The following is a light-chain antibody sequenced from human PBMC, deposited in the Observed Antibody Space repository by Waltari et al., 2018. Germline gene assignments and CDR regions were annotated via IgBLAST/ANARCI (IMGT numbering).Light chain of an antibody. CDR1: SSDIGDSDY. CDR2: EVT. Sequence: QSALTQPPSASGSLGQSVTISCTGTSSDIGDSDYVSWYQQYPGKAPTVIIYEVTKRPSGAPDRFSGTKSGTTASLTVSGLQAGDEADYYCSAYSGTTNPYVFGTGTTVIVL. CDR3: SAYSGTTNPYV. V-gene: IGLV2-8*01. J-gene: IGLJ1*01.